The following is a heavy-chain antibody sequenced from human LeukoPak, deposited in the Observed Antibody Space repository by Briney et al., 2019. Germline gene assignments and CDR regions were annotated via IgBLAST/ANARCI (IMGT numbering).Heavy chain of an antibody. CDR2: INGGNGNT. J-gene: IGHJ4*02. CDR1: GYTLTTYA. D-gene: IGHD6-19*01. Sequence: ASVKVSCKASGYTLTTYAMHWVRQAPGQRLEWMGWINGGNGNTEYSQEFQDRVTFTRDTSASTVYMELSSLKYEDMAVYYCARDGDNGWGYFDYWGQGTLVTVSS. V-gene: IGHV1-3*03. CDR3: ARDGDNGWGYFDY.